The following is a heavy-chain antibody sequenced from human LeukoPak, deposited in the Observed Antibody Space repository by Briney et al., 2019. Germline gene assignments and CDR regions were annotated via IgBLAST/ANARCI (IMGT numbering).Heavy chain of an antibody. CDR2: IYTSGST. CDR3: ARVGGYYDPARFDP. V-gene: IGHV4-4*07. D-gene: IGHD3-22*01. CDR1: GGSISSYY. Sequence: SETLSLTCTVSGGSISSYYWSWIRQPAGKGLEWIERIYTSGSTNYNPSLKSRVTMSVDTSKNQFSLKLSSVTAADTAVYYCARVGGYYDPARFDPWGQGTLVTVSS. J-gene: IGHJ5*02.